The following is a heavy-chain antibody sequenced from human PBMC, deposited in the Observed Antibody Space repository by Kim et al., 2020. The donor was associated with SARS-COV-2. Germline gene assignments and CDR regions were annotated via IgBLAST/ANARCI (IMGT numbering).Heavy chain of an antibody. J-gene: IGHJ5*02. CDR3: ARGYSSSSYGWFDP. Sequence: YADSVKGRCTISRDNAKNSLYLQMNSLRAEDTAVYYCARGYSSSSYGWFDPWGQGTLVTVSS. V-gene: IGHV3-11*01. D-gene: IGHD6-6*01.